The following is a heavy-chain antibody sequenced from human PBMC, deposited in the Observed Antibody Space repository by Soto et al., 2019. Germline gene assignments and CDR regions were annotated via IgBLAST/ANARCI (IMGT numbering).Heavy chain of an antibody. Sequence: QVQLQESGPGLVKPSETLSLICTVSGASVSSGSHYWSWIRQPPGKGLEWIAYISYNGDTNYNPYRKSLVARSVDMSKNQYSLRLDSVTAADTAVYYCARGRSDKLNSVDAFDIWGHGTMVTVSS. CDR2: ISYNGDT. V-gene: IGHV4-61*01. CDR1: GASVSSGSHY. D-gene: IGHD1-1*01. CDR3: ARGRSDKLNSVDAFDI. J-gene: IGHJ3*02.